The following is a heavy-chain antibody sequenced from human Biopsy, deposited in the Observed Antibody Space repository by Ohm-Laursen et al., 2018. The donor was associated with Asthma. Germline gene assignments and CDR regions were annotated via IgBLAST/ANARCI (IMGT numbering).Heavy chain of an antibody. CDR3: ARCQVGYSSGWSLLLKKIYYSGMDV. CDR2: IMTVFGTT. CDR1: GGTFSNFA. Sequence: ASVKVSCKAPGGTFSNFAISWVRQAPGQGLEWLGGIMTVFGTTNYAQKFQGRVTIAADESTSTAYMEVTSLRSEDTAIYYCARCQVGYSSGWSLLLKKIYYSGMDVWARGPWSPSP. J-gene: IGHJ6*02. D-gene: IGHD6-19*01. V-gene: IGHV1-69*13.